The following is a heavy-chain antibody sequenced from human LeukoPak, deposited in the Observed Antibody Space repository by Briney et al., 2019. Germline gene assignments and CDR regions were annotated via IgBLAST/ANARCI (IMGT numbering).Heavy chain of an antibody. CDR1: RFTFSTYG. CDR2: ISYDGISK. V-gene: IGHV3-30*03. CDR3: ARDSDGMSV. Sequence: GGPLRLSCAASRFTFSTYGMHWVRQAPGKGLEWVALISYDGISKYYADSVKGRFTISRDNSKSTLYLQMNSLRAEDTAVYYCARDSDGMSVWGLGTTVTVS. J-gene: IGHJ6*02.